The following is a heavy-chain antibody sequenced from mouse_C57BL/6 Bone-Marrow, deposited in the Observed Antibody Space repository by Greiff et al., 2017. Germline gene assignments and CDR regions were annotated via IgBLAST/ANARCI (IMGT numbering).Heavy chain of an antibody. CDR3: ARQGYYGSSYKFAY. CDR1: GYTFTSYG. D-gene: IGHD1-1*01. J-gene: IGHJ3*01. Sequence: VQLQQSGAELARPGASVKLSCKASGYTFTSYGISWVKQRTGQGLEWIGEIYPRSGNTYYNEKFKGKATLTADKSSSTAYMELRSLTSEDSAVYFCARQGYYGSSYKFAYWGQGTLVTVSA. V-gene: IGHV1-81*01. CDR2: IYPRSGNT.